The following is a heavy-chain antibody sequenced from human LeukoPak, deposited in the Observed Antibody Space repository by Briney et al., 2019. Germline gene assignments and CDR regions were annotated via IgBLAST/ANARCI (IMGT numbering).Heavy chain of an antibody. CDR3: ARGRYSSSWYAGNWFDP. CDR2: INPNSGGT. CDR1: GYTFTGYY. Sequence: LGASVKVSCKASGYTFTGYYMHWVRQAPGQGLEWMGCINPNSGGTNYAQKFQGRVTMTRDTSISTVYMELSSLRSEDTAVYYCARGRYSSSWYAGNWFDPWGQGTLVTVSS. D-gene: IGHD6-13*01. J-gene: IGHJ5*02. V-gene: IGHV1-2*03.